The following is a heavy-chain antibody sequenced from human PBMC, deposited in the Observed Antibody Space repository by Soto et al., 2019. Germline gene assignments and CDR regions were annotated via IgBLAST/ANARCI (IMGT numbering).Heavy chain of an antibody. CDR3: ARSSDENYVWGSYRFDY. J-gene: IGHJ4*02. CDR2: IIPILGIA. V-gene: IGHV1-69*02. D-gene: IGHD3-16*02. Sequence: SVKVSCKDSGGTFSSYTISWVRQAPGQGLEWMGRIIPILGIANYAQKFQGRVTITADKSTSTAYMELSSLRSEDTAVYYCARSSDENYVWGSYRFDYWGQGTLVTVSS. CDR1: GGTFSSYT.